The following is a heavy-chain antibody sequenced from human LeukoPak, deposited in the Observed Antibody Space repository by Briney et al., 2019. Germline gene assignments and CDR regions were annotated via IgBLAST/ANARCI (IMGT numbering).Heavy chain of an antibody. CDR2: INAYNRNT. CDR3: AREGTCGYPFDY. Sequence: GASVKVSCKASGYTFTSYGISWVRQAPGQGLEWMGWINAYNRNTKYAQNLQGRVTLTTDTSTSTAYMELRSLRSDDTAVYFCAREGTCGYPFDYWGQGTLVTVSS. D-gene: IGHD2-8*02. CDR1: GYTFTSYG. V-gene: IGHV1-18*01. J-gene: IGHJ4*02.